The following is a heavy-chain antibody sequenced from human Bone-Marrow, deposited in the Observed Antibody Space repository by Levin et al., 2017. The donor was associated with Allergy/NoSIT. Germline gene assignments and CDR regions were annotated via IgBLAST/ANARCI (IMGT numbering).Heavy chain of an antibody. V-gene: IGHV4-59*01. CDR3: ARRVPPSRYNSGWLGGGGGYYFDY. CDR2: ISDIGST. D-gene: IGHD6-19*01. CDR1: GGSINNYY. Sequence: GSLRLSCTVSGGSINNYYWSWIRQPPGKGLEWIGYISDIGSTNYNPSLKSRVTISVDTSKNQFSLRLSSVTAADTAVYYCARRVPPSRYNSGWLGGGGGYYFDYWGQGTLVTVSS. J-gene: IGHJ4*02.